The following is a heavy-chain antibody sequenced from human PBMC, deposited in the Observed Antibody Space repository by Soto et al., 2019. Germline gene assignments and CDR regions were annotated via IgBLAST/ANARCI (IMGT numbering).Heavy chain of an antibody. CDR2: ISYDGSNK. Sequence: QVQLVESGGGVVQPGRSLRLSCAASGFTFSSYGMHWVRQAPGKGLEWVAVISYDGSNKYYADSVKGRFTISRDNSKNTLYLQMNSLRAEDTAVYYCARDQEFGATTYDYWGQGTLVTVSS. CDR1: GFTFSSYG. J-gene: IGHJ4*02. CDR3: ARDQEFGATTYDY. D-gene: IGHD1-26*01. V-gene: IGHV3-30*03.